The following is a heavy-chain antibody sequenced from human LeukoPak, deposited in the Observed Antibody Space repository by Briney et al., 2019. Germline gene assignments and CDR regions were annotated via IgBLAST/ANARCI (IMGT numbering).Heavy chain of an antibody. Sequence: GGSLRLSCAASGFTFSSYAMHWARQAPGKGLEYVSAISSNGGSTYYANSVQGRFTISRDNSKNTLYLQMGSLRAEDMAVYYCARGTGATSYWGQGTLVTVSS. D-gene: IGHD1-26*01. CDR1: GFTFSSYA. CDR2: ISSNGGST. V-gene: IGHV3-64*01. J-gene: IGHJ4*02. CDR3: ARGTGATSY.